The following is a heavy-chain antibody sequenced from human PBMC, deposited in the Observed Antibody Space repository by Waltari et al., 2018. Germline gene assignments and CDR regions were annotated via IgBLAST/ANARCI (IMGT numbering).Heavy chain of an antibody. CDR2: IYTSGST. J-gene: IGHJ6*03. V-gene: IGHV4-61*02. CDR1: GGSISSGSYY. D-gene: IGHD6-13*01. Sequence: QVQLQESGPGLVKPSQTLSLTCTVSGGSISSGSYYWSWIRQPAGKGLEWIGRIYTSGSTNYNPSLKSRVTISVDTSKNQFSLKLSSVTAADTAVYYCARETGYSSSWYYYYYMDVWGKGTTVTVSS. CDR3: ARETGYSSSWYYYYYMDV.